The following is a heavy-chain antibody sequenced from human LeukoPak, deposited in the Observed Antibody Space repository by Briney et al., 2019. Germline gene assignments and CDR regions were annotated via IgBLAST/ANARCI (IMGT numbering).Heavy chain of an antibody. D-gene: IGHD6-13*01. CDR2: ITGSSTST. J-gene: IGHJ4*02. CDR1: GFTFSTYG. Sequence: GGSLRLSCAASGFTFSTYGMHWVRQAPGKGLEWVSGITGSSTSTYYSDSVKGRFTISRDNSKNTLYLQMNSLRAEDTAVYYCAKVSGIAAAGMVDYWGQGTLVTVSS. V-gene: IGHV3-23*01. CDR3: AKVSGIAAAGMVDY.